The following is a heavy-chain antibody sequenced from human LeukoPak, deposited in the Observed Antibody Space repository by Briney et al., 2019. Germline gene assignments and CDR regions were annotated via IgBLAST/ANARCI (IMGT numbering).Heavy chain of an antibody. J-gene: IGHJ4*02. V-gene: IGHV3-23*01. Sequence: GGSLRLSCAASGFTFSSDGMSWVRQAPGKGLEWVSALSGSGSTTYYADSVKGRFTISRDSYKNTVHLQMNSLRVEDTAVYYCVKEQSSGGYRVADYWGQGTLVTVSS. CDR2: LSGSGSTT. CDR1: GFTFSSDG. CDR3: VKEQSSGGYRVADY. D-gene: IGHD6-19*01.